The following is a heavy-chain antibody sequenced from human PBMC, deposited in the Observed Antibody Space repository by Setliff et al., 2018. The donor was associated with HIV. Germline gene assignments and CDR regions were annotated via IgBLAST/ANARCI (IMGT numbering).Heavy chain of an antibody. Sequence: PSETLSLTCTVFGDSTSSSPYYWAWFRRPPGQGLEWVASLYYDGRFYHSPSLRGRVSISMDRSTNQVFLQLTSVTARDTAIYYCAKCSCTWDYNWFDPWGPGTLVTVSS. D-gene: IGHD3-10*02. J-gene: IGHJ5*02. CDR1: GDSTSSSPYY. V-gene: IGHV4-39*01. CDR2: LYYDGRF. CDR3: AKCSCTWDYNWFDP.